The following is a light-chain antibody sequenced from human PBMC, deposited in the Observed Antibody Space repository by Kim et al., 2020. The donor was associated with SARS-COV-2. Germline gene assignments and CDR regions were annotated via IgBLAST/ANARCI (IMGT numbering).Light chain of an antibody. Sequence: EIVLTQSPATLSLSPGERATLSCRASRSISTYLAWYQQKPGQAPRLLIFDASNRATGIPGRFSGSGSGTDFTLTISSLEPEDFAVYYCQQRSTWPPWTFGQGTKVDIK. V-gene: IGKV3-11*01. CDR1: RSISTY. J-gene: IGKJ1*01. CDR2: DAS. CDR3: QQRSTWPPWT.